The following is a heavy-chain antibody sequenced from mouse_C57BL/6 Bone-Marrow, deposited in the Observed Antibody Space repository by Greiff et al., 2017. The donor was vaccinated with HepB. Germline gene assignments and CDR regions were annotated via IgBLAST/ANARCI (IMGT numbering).Heavy chain of an antibody. D-gene: IGHD2-5*01. Sequence: QVQLQQPGAELVKPGASVKLSCKASGYTFTSYWMQWVKQRPGQGLEWIGEIDPSDSYTNYNQKFKGKATLTVDTSSSTAYMQLSSLTSEDSAVDYGARAYYSNYVFAYWGQGTLVTVSA. CDR2: IDPSDSYT. J-gene: IGHJ3*01. V-gene: IGHV1-50*01. CDR1: GYTFTSYW. CDR3: ARAYYSNYVFAY.